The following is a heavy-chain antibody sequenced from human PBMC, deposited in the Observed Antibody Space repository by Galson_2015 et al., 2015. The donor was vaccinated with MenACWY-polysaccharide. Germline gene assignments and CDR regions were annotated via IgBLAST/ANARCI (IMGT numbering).Heavy chain of an antibody. V-gene: IGHV5-51*01. CDR3: ARLLYQGSWPETYFDY. Sequence: QSGAEVKEPGESLKISCKGSGYSFTSYWIGWVRQMPGKGLEWMGIIYPGDSDTRYSPSFQGQVTISADKSISTAYLQWSSLKASDTAMYYCARLLYQGSWPETYFDYWGQGTLVTVSS. CDR2: IYPGDSDT. CDR1: GYSFTSYW. J-gene: IGHJ4*02. D-gene: IGHD6-13*01.